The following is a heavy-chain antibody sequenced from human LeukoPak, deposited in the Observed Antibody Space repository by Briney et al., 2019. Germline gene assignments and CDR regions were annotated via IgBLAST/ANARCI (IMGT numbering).Heavy chain of an antibody. CDR3: AGYCTNGVCLYYFDY. D-gene: IGHD2-8*01. V-gene: IGHV4-34*01. CDR2: INHSGST. Sequence: SETLSLTCAVYGGSFSGHYWSWIRQPPGKGLEWIGEINHSGSTNYNPSLKSRVTISVDTSKNQFSLKLCSVTAADTAVYYCAGYCTNGVCLYYFDYWGQGTLVTVSS. J-gene: IGHJ4*02. CDR1: GGSFSGHY.